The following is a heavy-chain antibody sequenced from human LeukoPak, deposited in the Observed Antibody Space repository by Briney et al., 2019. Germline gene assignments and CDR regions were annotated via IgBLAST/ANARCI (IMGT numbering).Heavy chain of an antibody. V-gene: IGHV3-23*01. CDR2: ISGSGGST. D-gene: IGHD2-2*01. CDR1: GFTFSSYW. Sequence: PGGSLRLSCAASGFTFSSYWMSWVRQAPGKGLEWVSAISGSGGSTYYADSVKGRFTISRDNSKNTLYLQMNSLRAEDTAVYYCAKDRYCSSTSCLDAFDIWGQGTMVTVSS. CDR3: AKDRYCSSTSCLDAFDI. J-gene: IGHJ3*02.